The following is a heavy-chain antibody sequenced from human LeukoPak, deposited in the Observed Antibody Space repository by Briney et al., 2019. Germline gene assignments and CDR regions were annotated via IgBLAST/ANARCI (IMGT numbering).Heavy chain of an antibody. V-gene: IGHV1-3*01. D-gene: IGHD3-3*01. CDR1: GYTFTSYA. J-gene: IGHJ5*02. CDR2: INAGNGNT. Sequence: AASVTVSCKASGYTFTSYAMHWVRQDPGQRLEWMGWINAGNGNTKYSQKFQGRVTITRDPSASTAYMELSSLRSEDTAVYYCARDPPLTYYDFWSGYSNWFDPWGQGTLVTVSS. CDR3: ARDPPLTYYDFWSGYSNWFDP.